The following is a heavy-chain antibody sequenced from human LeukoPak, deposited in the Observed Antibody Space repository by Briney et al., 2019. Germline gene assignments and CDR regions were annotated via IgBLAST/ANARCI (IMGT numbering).Heavy chain of an antibody. CDR2: ISGSDGYT. D-gene: IGHD4-23*01. Sequence: GGSLRLSCGASGFTFSSYAMSWVRQAPGKGLEWVSGISGSDGYTYYADSVKGRFTISRDNSKNTLYLQMNSLRAEDTAVYYCAKGVVIGLFDYWGQGTLVTVSS. J-gene: IGHJ4*02. CDR3: AKGVVIGLFDY. CDR1: GFTFSSYA. V-gene: IGHV3-23*01.